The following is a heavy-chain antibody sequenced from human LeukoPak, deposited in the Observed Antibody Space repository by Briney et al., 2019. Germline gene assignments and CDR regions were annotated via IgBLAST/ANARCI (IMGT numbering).Heavy chain of an antibody. CDR2: IIPIFGTA. CDR1: VGTFSSYA. CDR3: ARGGIAAAGTGDY. J-gene: IGHJ4*02. Sequence: GSSVKVSCKASVGTFSSYAIGWVRQAPGQELEWMGGIIPIFGTANYAQKFQGRVTITADESTSTAYMELSSLRSEDTAVYYCARGGIAAAGTGDYWGQGTLVTVSS. V-gene: IGHV1-69*01. D-gene: IGHD6-13*01.